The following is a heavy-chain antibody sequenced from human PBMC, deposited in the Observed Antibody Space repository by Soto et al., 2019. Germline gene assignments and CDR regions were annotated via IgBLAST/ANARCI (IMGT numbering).Heavy chain of an antibody. CDR2: ISYDGSNK. J-gene: IGHJ4*02. CDR1: GFTFSSYG. CDR3: AKAPVSGSYYLY. D-gene: IGHD1-26*01. V-gene: IGHV3-30*18. Sequence: QVQLVESGGGVVQPGRSLRLSCAASGFTFSSYGMHWVRQAPGKGLEWVAVISYDGSNKYYADSVKGRFTISRDNSKNTLYLQMNSLRAEDTAVYYCAKAPVSGSYYLYWGQGTLVTVSS.